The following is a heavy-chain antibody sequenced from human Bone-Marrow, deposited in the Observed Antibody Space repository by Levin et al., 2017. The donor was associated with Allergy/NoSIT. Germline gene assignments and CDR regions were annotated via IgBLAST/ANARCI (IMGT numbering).Heavy chain of an antibody. CDR1: GFTVSNNY. J-gene: IGHJ4*02. Sequence: GESLKISCAVSGFTVSNNYMSWVRQAPGAGLEWVSLIYSVGTTYYADSVKGRFTISRDNSRNTLYLQMNSPRAEDTAVYYCTGGPSGVRGWGQGTLVTVSS. D-gene: IGHD3-16*01. CDR2: IYSVGTT. CDR3: TGGPSGVRG. V-gene: IGHV3-53*01.